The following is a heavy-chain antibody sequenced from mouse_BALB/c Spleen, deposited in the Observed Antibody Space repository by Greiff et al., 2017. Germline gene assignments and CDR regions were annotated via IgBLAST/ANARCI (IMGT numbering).Heavy chain of an antibody. CDR1: GYAFSSYW. D-gene: IGHD2-2*01. CDR2: IYPGDGDT. Sequence: QVQLQQSGAELVRPGSSVNISCKASGYAFSSYWMNWVKQRPGQGLEWIGQIYPGDGDTNYNGKFKGKATLTADKSSSTAYMQLSSLTSEDSAVYFCARSRGYESYAMDYWGQGTSVTVSS. CDR3: ARSRGYESYAMDY. V-gene: IGHV1-80*01. J-gene: IGHJ4*01.